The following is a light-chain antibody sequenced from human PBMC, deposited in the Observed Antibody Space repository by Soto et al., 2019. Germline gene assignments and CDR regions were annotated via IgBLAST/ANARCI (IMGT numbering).Light chain of an antibody. CDR2: GAS. CDR1: QRISSSS. Sequence: EIVLTQSPGTLSLSPGERATLSCRASQRISSSSLAWYQQKLGQPPSLLIFGASRRATGIPDRFSGSGSGTDFTLTISRLEPEDFAVYFCQQFGTSPYTFGQGTKLEI. CDR3: QQFGTSPYT. J-gene: IGKJ2*01. V-gene: IGKV3-20*01.